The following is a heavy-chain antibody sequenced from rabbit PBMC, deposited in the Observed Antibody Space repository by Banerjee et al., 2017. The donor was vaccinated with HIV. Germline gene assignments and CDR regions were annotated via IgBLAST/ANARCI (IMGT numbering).Heavy chain of an antibody. CDR3: ARDPYDGYVGWDL. CDR1: GFDFSSYY. CDR2: IYGGSSGST. V-gene: IGHV1S45*01. D-gene: IGHD6-1*01. J-gene: IGHJ3*01. Sequence: QEQLKESGGGLVQPGGSLKLSCKASGFDFSSYYMCWVRQAPGKGLEWIACIYGGSSGSTTYASWAKGRFTISKTSSTTVTLQMTSLTAADTATYFCARDPYDGYVGWDLWGQGTLVTVS.